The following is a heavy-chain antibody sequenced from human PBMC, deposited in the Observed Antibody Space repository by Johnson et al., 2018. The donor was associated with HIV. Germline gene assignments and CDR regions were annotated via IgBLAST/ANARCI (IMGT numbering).Heavy chain of an antibody. Sequence: VQLVESGGGLVQPGGSLRLSCAGSGFTFSDYWMKWVRQAPGKGLEWVAKIKQDGSETYYVDSVKGRFTISRDNAKNLLLLQMNSLRAEDTAVDYCGFDIWGQGTMVTVSS. V-gene: IGHV3-7*05. CDR3: GFDI. CDR2: IKQDGSET. J-gene: IGHJ3*02. CDR1: GFTFSDYW.